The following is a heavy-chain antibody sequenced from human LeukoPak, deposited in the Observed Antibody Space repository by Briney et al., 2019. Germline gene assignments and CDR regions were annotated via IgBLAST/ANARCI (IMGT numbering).Heavy chain of an antibody. CDR3: ASQMGTGDQERYFDY. Sequence: GASVKVSCKASGGTFSSYAISWVRQAPGQGLEWMGWINPNSGGTNYAQKFQGRVTMTRDTSISTAYMELSRLRSNDTAVYYCASQMGTGDQERYFDYWGQGTLVTVSS. D-gene: IGHD1-14*01. CDR1: GGTFSSYA. V-gene: IGHV1-2*02. J-gene: IGHJ4*02. CDR2: INPNSGGT.